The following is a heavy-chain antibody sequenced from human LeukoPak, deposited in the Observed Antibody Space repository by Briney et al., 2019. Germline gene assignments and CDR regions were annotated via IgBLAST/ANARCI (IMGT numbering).Heavy chain of an antibody. Sequence: GGSLRLSCAASGFTFSSYSMNWVRQTPGKGLEWVSYISSSSSTIYYADSVKGRFTISRDNAKNSLYLQMNSLRAEDTAVYYCASGTGYYDSSGYSFAGLDYWGQGTLVTVSS. CDR2: ISSSSSTI. J-gene: IGHJ4*02. V-gene: IGHV3-48*01. D-gene: IGHD3-22*01. CDR1: GFTFSSYS. CDR3: ASGTGYYDSSGYSFAGLDY.